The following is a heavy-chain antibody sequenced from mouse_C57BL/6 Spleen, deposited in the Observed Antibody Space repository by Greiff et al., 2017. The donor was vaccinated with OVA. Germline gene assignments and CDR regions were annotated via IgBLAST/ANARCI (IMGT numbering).Heavy chain of an antibody. V-gene: IGHV1-15*01. Sequence: VQLKESGAELVRPGASVTLSCKASGYTFTDYEMHWVKQTPVHGLAWIGAIDPETGGTAYNQKFKGKAILTADKSSSTAYMELRSLTSEDSAVYYCTRPTVALDYWGQGTTLTVSS. D-gene: IGHD1-1*01. CDR1: GYTFTDYE. CDR3: TRPTVALDY. CDR2: IDPETGGT. J-gene: IGHJ2*01.